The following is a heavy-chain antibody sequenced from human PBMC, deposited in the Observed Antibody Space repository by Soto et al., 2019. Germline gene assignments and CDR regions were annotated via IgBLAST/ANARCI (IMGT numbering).Heavy chain of an antibody. CDR3: ARQGGGGDY. J-gene: IGHJ4*02. Sequence: QVQLVESGGGVVQPGRSLRLSCAASGFTFSSYAMHWVRQAPGKGLEWVAVISYDGSNKYYADSVKGRFTISRDNSKNTLYLQMNSLRAEDMAVYYCARQGGGGDYWGQGTLVTVSS. CDR1: GFTFSSYA. CDR2: ISYDGSNK. V-gene: IGHV3-30-3*01. D-gene: IGHD3-16*01.